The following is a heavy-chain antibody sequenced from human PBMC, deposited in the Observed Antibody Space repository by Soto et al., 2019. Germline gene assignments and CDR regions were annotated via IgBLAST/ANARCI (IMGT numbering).Heavy chain of an antibody. CDR2: INPSGGST. CDR3: ARANHRITIFGVVTGSDY. V-gene: IGHV1-46*01. Sequence: ASVKVSCKASGYTFTSYYMHWVRQAPGQGLEWMGIINPSGGSTSYAQKFQGRVTMTRDTSTSTVYMELSSLRSEDTAVYYCARANHRITIFGVVTGSDYWGQGTLVTVSS. J-gene: IGHJ4*02. CDR1: GYTFTSYY. D-gene: IGHD3-3*01.